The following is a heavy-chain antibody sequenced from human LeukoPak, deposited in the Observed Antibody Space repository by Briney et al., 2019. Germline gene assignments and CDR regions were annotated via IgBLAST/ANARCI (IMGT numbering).Heavy chain of an antibody. V-gene: IGHV4-39*07. J-gene: IGHJ6*02. CDR3: ARDSYDSGSYYSYYYNGMDV. Sequence: KPSETLSLTCTVSGGSISSSSYYWGWIRQPPGKGLECIGSIYYSGSTYYNPSLKSRVTISVDTSKNQFSLKLSSVTAADTAVYYCARDSYDSGSYYSYYYNGMDVWGQGTTVIVSS. CDR2: IYYSGST. CDR1: GGSISSSSYY. D-gene: IGHD3-10*01.